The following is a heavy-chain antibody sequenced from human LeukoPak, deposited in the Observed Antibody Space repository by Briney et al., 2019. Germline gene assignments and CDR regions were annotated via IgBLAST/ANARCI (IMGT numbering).Heavy chain of an antibody. J-gene: IGHJ4*02. D-gene: IGHD5-12*01. V-gene: IGHV3-23*01. CDR1: GLVFGKYA. Sequence: PGGSLRLSCAASGLVFGKYAMAWDRQAPGKGLECVSIISDDSSFTYYLDSVKGRSTIFRDNSKNTLYLHMNSLKAEDTAVYYCAKGRCSGPGCDSFDYWGQGTLVTVSS. CDR2: ISDDSSFT. CDR3: AKGRCSGPGCDSFDY.